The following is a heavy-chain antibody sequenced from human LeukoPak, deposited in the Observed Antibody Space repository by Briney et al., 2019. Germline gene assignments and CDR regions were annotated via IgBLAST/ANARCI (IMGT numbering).Heavy chain of an antibody. V-gene: IGHV1-2*02. J-gene: IGHJ4*02. CDR3: ARGGYYYDSSGYYYNY. CDR1: GYTFTGYY. Sequence: ASVKVSCKASGYTFTGYYMHWVRQAPGQGLEWMGWINPNSGGTNYAQKFQGRVTMTRDTSISTAYMELSRLRSDDTAVYYCARGGYYYDSSGYYYNYWGQGTLVTVSS. CDR2: INPNSGGT. D-gene: IGHD3-22*01.